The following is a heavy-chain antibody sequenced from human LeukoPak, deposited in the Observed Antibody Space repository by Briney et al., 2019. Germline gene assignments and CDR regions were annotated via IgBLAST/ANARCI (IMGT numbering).Heavy chain of an antibody. CDR2: ISSSGSTI. Sequence: GGSLRLSCAASGFTLSDYYMSWIRQAPGKGLEWVSYISSSGSTIYYADSVKGRFTISRDNAKNSLYLQMNSLRAEDTAVYYCATSATGDYYYGMDVWGQGTTVTVSS. D-gene: IGHD3-10*01. CDR1: GFTLSDYY. V-gene: IGHV3-11*01. J-gene: IGHJ6*02. CDR3: ATSATGDYYYGMDV.